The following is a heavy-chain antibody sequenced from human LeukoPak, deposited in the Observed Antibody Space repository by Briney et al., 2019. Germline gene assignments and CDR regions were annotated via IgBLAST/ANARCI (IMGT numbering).Heavy chain of an antibody. V-gene: IGHV4-39*01. J-gene: IGHJ4*02. CDR2: IYSSGSA. CDR1: GGSISSSNYY. D-gene: IGHD3-3*01. Sequence: SETLSLTCTVFGGSISSSNYYWGWIRQPPGKGLEWIGSIYSSGSAYYNPSLKSRVTISVDTSKNQFSLRLSSVTAADTAVYYCQSRYLEWLLEYWGQGTLVTVSS. CDR3: QSRYLEWLLEY.